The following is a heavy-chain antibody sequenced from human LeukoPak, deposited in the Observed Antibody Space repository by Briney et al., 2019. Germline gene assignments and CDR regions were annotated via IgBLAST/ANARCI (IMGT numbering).Heavy chain of an antibody. CDR3: AMDCSGGTCYAAGGDY. V-gene: IGHV4-39*01. J-gene: IGHJ4*02. Sequence: SETLSLTCTVSGGSISRSSYYWGWIRQPPGKGLEWIGSIYYSGNTYYNPSLKSRVTISVDTLKSLFSLKLRSVTAADTAVYYCAMDCSGGTCYAAGGDYWGQGTLVTVSS. CDR1: GGSISRSSYY. CDR2: IYYSGNT. D-gene: IGHD2-15*01.